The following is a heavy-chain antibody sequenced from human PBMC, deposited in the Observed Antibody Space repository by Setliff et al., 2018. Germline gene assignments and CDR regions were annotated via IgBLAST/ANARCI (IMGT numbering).Heavy chain of an antibody. CDR1: GFSFSDYY. V-gene: IGHV3-11*01. J-gene: IGHJ4*02. CDR2: ISNDAYTI. CDR3: ARVHYETSTYSPTLFDH. Sequence: LRLSCAASGFSFSDYYMMWIRQAPGKGLEWVSYISNDAYTIHYADSMKGRLTISRDNSKNSVFLQMNSLRVEDTAIYYCARVHYETSTYSPTLFDHWGQGALGTV. D-gene: IGHD3-22*01.